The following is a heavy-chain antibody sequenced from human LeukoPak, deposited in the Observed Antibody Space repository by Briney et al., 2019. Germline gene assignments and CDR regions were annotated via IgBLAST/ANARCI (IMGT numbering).Heavy chain of an antibody. Sequence: VASVKVSCKASGYTFTGYYMHWVRQAPGQGLEWMGWINPNSGGTNYAQKFQGRVTMTRDASISTAYMELSRLRSDDTAVYYCAREGYTASVCFDYWGQGTLVTVSS. J-gene: IGHJ4*02. D-gene: IGHD5-18*01. CDR1: GYTFTGYY. CDR3: AREGYTASVCFDY. CDR2: INPNSGGT. V-gene: IGHV1-2*02.